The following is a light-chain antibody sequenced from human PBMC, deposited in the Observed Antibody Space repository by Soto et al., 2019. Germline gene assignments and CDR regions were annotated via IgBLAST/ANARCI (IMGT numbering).Light chain of an antibody. CDR1: QSVSSSY. J-gene: IGKJ4*01. CDR3: QHYRTS. V-gene: IGKV3-20*01. Sequence: EIVLTQSPGTLSLSPGERATLSCRASQSVSSSYLAWYQQKPGQAPRQLIYGASSRATGIPDRFSGSGSGTDFTLTITRLEPEYCAVYYCQHYRTSFGGGTRVEIK. CDR2: GAS.